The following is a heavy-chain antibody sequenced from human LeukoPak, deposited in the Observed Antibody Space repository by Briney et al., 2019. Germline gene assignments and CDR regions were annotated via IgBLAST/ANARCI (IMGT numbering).Heavy chain of an antibody. Sequence: GGSLRLSCAASGFTFSSYSMNWVRQAPGKGPEWVSSISSSSSYIYYADSVKGRFTISRDNAKNSLYLQMNSLRAEDTAVYYCARSLKYCSGGSCYSPEYYFDYWGQGTLVTVSS. D-gene: IGHD2-15*01. CDR1: GFTFSSYS. CDR3: ARSLKYCSGGSCYSPEYYFDY. CDR2: ISSSSSYI. J-gene: IGHJ4*02. V-gene: IGHV3-21*01.